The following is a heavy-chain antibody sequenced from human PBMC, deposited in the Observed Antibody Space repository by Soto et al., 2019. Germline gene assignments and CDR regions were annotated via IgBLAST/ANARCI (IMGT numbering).Heavy chain of an antibody. CDR1: GYSFTHYW. Sequence: GESLKISCKASGYSFTHYWISWVRQVPGKGLEWMGKIDPSDSYIDYSPSFQGHVTMSVDKSTTTAYLQWGSLKAPDSAFYYCARLDQLQPSNAMDVWGQGTTVTVSS. J-gene: IGHJ6*02. V-gene: IGHV5-10-1*01. CDR3: ARLDQLQPSNAMDV. CDR2: IDPSDSYI. D-gene: IGHD1-1*01.